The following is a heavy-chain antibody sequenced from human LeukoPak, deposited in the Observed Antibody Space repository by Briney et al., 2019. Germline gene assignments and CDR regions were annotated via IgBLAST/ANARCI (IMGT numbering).Heavy chain of an antibody. CDR3: AREDRSGYDFFDY. J-gene: IGHJ4*02. D-gene: IGHD5-12*01. Sequence: KPGGSLRLSCAASGFTSSDYYMSWIRQAPGKGLEWVSYISSSGSTVHYADSVKGRFTISRDNAKNSLYLQMNSLRAEDTAVYYCAREDRSGYDFFDYWGQGTLVTVSS. V-gene: IGHV3-11*04. CDR1: GFTSSDYY. CDR2: ISSSGSTV.